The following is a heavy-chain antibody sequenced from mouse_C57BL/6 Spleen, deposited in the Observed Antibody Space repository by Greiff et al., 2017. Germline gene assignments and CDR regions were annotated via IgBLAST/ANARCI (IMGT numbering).Heavy chain of an antibody. D-gene: IGHD2-3*01. CDR2: ISYDGSN. Sequence: EVKLMESGPGLVKPSQSLSLTCSVTGYSITSGYYWNWIRQFPGNKLEWMGYISYDGSNNYNPSLKNRISITRDTSKNQFFLKLNSVTTEDTATYYCARGEMIYYAMDYWGQGTSVTVSS. CDR3: ARGEMIYYAMDY. V-gene: IGHV3-6*01. CDR1: GYSITSGYY. J-gene: IGHJ4*01.